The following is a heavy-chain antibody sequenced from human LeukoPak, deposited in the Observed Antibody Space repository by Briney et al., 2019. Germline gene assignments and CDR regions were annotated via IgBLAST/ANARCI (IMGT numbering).Heavy chain of an antibody. J-gene: IGHJ6*02. Sequence: GGSLRLSCAASGFTFSSYWMHWVRHGPGKGLVWVSRIKSDGSSTTYADSVKGRFTISRDNAKNTLYLQMNSLRAEDTAVYYCARDYTYGMDVWGQGTTVTVSS. D-gene: IGHD3-16*01. CDR3: ARDYTYGMDV. CDR1: GFTFSSYW. CDR2: IKSDGSST. V-gene: IGHV3-74*01.